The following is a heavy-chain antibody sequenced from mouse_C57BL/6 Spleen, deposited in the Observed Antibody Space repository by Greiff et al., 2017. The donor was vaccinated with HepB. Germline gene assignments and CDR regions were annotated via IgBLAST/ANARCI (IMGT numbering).Heavy chain of an antibody. D-gene: IGHD2-4*01. J-gene: IGHJ2*01. CDR1: GYSITSGYY. V-gene: IGHV3-6*01. CDR2: ISYDGSN. CDR3: ALYYDYDDYFDY. Sequence: ESGPGLVKPSQSLSLTCSVTGYSITSGYYWNWIRQFPGNKLEWMGYISYDGSNNYNPSLKNRISITRDTSKNQFFLKLNSVTTEDTATYYCALYYDYDDYFDYWGQGTTLTVSS.